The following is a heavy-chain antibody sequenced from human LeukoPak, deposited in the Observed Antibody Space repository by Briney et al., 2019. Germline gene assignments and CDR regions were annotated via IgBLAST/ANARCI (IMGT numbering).Heavy chain of an antibody. CDR1: GFTFSSYS. D-gene: IGHD2-15*01. CDR3: ARDLGGGSTTFDY. V-gene: IGHV3-21*01. CDR2: ISSSSSYI. Sequence: GRSLRLSCAASGFTFSSYSMNWVRQAPGKGLEWVSSISSSSSYIYYADSVKGRFAISRDNAKNSLYLQMNSLRAEDTAVYYCARDLGGGSTTFDYWGQGTLVTVSS. J-gene: IGHJ4*02.